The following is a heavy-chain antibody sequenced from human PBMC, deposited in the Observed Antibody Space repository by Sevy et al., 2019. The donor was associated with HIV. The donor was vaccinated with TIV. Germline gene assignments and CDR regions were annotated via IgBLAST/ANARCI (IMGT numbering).Heavy chain of an antibody. CDR2: INRDGSTK. Sequence: GGSLRLSCAASGFTFSSYWMTWVRQAPGKGLEWVANINRDGSTKNYVDSVKGRFTISRDNAKNSLYLEMNSLRAEDTAVYYCVRDDRPSGWLFDYWGQGTLVTVSS. D-gene: IGHD6-19*01. CDR1: GFTFSSYW. CDR3: VRDDRPSGWLFDY. J-gene: IGHJ4*02. V-gene: IGHV3-7*01.